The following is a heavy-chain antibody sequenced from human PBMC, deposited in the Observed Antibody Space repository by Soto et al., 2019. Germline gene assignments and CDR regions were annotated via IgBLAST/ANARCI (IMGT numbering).Heavy chain of an antibody. Sequence: TLSLTCTVSGGSISSGGYYWSWIRQHPGKGLEWIGYIYYSGSTYYNPSLKSRVTISVDTSKNQFSLKLSSVTAADTAVYYCARGPRPAAMYYFDYWGQGTLVTVSS. CDR1: GGSISSGGYY. D-gene: IGHD2-2*01. CDR2: IYYSGST. CDR3: ARGPRPAAMYYFDY. J-gene: IGHJ4*02. V-gene: IGHV4-31*03.